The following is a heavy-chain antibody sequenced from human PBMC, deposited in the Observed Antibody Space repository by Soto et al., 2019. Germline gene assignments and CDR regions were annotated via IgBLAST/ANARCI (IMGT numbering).Heavy chain of an antibody. D-gene: IGHD6-19*01. CDR2: ISGSGGNT. V-gene: IGHV3-23*01. CDR3: AKDRANTAVANFDY. J-gene: IGHJ4*02. Sequence: GGSLRLSCAASGFTFSSYAMSWVRQAPGKGLEWVSAISGSGGNTYYADSVKGRFTISRDNSKNTLYLHMNSLRAEDTAEYYCAKDRANTAVANFDYWGQGTPVTVSS. CDR1: GFTFSSYA.